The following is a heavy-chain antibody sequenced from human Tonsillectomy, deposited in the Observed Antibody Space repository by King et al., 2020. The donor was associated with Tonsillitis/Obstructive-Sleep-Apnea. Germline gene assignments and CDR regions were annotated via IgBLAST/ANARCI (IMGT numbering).Heavy chain of an antibody. CDR3: AKDRSPYCSSSSCPLAY. D-gene: IGHD2-2*01. V-gene: IGHV3-30*18. CDR2: TSYDGNIK. J-gene: IGHJ4*02. CDR1: GFTFSSYG. Sequence: HVQLVESGGGVVQSGRSLRLSCAASGFTFSSYGMHWVRQAPGKGREWVAVTSYDGNIKYYTDSVKGRFTISRDNSKNTLYLQMNSLRAEDTAVYYGAKDRSPYCSSSSCPLAYWGQGTLVTVSS.